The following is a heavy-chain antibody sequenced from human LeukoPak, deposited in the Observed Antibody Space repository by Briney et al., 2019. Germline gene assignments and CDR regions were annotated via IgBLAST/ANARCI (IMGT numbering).Heavy chain of an antibody. Sequence: GGSLRLSCGTSGFPFNIYAMNWVRQAPGKGLEWVSIISGNGINTYYADSVKRRFTISRDDSKNTLYLQMNSLMVDDTAIYYCAIGVADWGQGTLVTVAS. CDR2: ISGNGINT. J-gene: IGHJ4*02. V-gene: IGHV3-23*01. CDR1: GFPFNIYA. CDR3: AIGVAD.